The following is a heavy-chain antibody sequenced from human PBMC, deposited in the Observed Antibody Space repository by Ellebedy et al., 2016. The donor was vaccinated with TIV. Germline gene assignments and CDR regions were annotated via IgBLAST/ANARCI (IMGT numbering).Heavy chain of an antibody. CDR3: AKDLRPLWGGAMDS. Sequence: GESLKISCAASGFTFSGYGMHWVRQTPGKGLEWLAVISYNGNSHFYADSVNGRITISRDNSKNTLYRQMNSLRAEDTAVYYCAKDLRPLWGGAMDSWGRGALVTVSS. J-gene: IGHJ4*02. V-gene: IGHV3-30*18. CDR1: GFTFSGYG. CDR2: ISYNGNSH. D-gene: IGHD3-16*01.